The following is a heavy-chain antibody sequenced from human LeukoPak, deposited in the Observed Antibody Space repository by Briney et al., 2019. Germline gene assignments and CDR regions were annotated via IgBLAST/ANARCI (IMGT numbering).Heavy chain of an antibody. Sequence: GGSLRLSCAASGFTFSRFTMNWVRQAPGKGLEWVGRIKSKTDGGTTDYAAPVKGRFTISRDDSKNTLYLQMNSLKTEDTAVYYCTRPGYYDSSGYYLDYWGQGTLVTVSS. V-gene: IGHV3-15*01. CDR2: IKSKTDGGTT. CDR1: GFTFSRFT. CDR3: TRPGYYDSSGYYLDY. D-gene: IGHD3-22*01. J-gene: IGHJ4*02.